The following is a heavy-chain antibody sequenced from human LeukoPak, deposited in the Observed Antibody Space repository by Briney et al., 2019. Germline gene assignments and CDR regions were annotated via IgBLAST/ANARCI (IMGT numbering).Heavy chain of an antibody. CDR3: ARDYCSGPKCYFIDY. CDR2: ITSSSTV. V-gene: IGHV3-48*04. J-gene: IGHJ4*02. CDR1: GFTFSNYS. Sequence: GGSLRLSCAASGFTFSNYSMNWVRQAPGKGLEWVSYITSSSTVYAGSVKGRFTISRDNPKNSLFLQMNSLRAEDTAVYYCARDYCSGPKCYFIDYWGQGALVTVSS. D-gene: IGHD2-15*01.